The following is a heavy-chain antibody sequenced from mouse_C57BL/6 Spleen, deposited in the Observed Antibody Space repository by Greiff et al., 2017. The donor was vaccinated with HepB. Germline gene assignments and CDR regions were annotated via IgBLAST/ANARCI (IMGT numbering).Heavy chain of an antibody. CDR1: GYAFTNYL. CDR2: INPGSGGT. J-gene: IGHJ4*01. D-gene: IGHD2-10*01. CDR3: ARFLLYYYAMDY. Sequence: QVQLQRSGAELVRPGTSVKVSCKASGYAFTNYLIEWVKQRPGQGLEWIGVINPGSGGTNYNEKFKGKATLTADKSSSTAYMQLSSLTSEDSAVYFCARFLLYYYAMDYWGQGTSVTVSS. V-gene: IGHV1-54*01.